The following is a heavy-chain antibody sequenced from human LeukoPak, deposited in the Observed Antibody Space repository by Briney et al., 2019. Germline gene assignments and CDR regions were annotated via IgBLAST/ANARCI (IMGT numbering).Heavy chain of an antibody. V-gene: IGHV3-21*01. Sequence: GGSLRLSCAASGFTFSSYSMNWVRQAPGKGLEWVSSISSSSSSYIYYADSVKGRFTISRDNAKNSLYLQMNSLRAEDTAVYYCARDRIVVVPAVNYYYYYYMDVWGKGTTVTVSS. CDR3: ARDRIVVVPAVNYYYYYYMDV. CDR1: GFTFSSYS. J-gene: IGHJ6*03. D-gene: IGHD2-2*01. CDR2: ISSSSSSYI.